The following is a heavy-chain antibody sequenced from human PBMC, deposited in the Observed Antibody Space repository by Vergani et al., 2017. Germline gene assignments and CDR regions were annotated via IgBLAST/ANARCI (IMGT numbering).Heavy chain of an antibody. D-gene: IGHD2-15*01. J-gene: IGHJ3*02. CDR2: ISGSGGST. CDR1: GFTFSSYS. Sequence: EVQLLESGGGLVQPGGSLRLSCAASGFTFSSYSMSWVRQAPGKGMEWVSAISGSGGSTYYADSVKGRFTISRDNSKNTLYLQMKSRKAEDTAFYYGARDSFQDLPPYDAFGIWGQGTMVTVSS. CDR3: ARDSFQDLPPYDAFGI. V-gene: IGHV3-23*01.